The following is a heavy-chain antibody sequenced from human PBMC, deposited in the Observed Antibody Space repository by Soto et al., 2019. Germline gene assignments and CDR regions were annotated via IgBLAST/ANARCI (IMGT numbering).Heavy chain of an antibody. Sequence: EVQLLESGGDLVQPGGSLRLSCAASGFAFSNYAVTWVRQAQGKGLEWVSSISGRGNIIYYAVSVKGRFIISRDNSTNTLYLQMNSRRAEDTAVYYCAKDPNGDYIGAFDDWGQGTLVTVSS. D-gene: IGHD4-17*01. CDR1: GFAFSNYA. J-gene: IGHJ4*02. CDR2: ISGRGNII. CDR3: AKDPNGDYIGAFDD. V-gene: IGHV3-23*01.